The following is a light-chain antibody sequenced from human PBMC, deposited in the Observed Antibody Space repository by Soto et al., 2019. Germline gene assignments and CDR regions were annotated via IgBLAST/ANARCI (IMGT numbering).Light chain of an antibody. V-gene: IGLV2-14*01. J-gene: IGLJ3*02. CDR1: SSDVGGYKY. Sequence: QSALTQPASVSGSPGQSITISCTGTSSDVGGYKYVSWYQQEPGKAPKLMIYEVSNRPSGVSNRFSGSKSGNTASLTISGLQAEDEADYYCSSYTSSSTLVFGGGTK. CDR3: SSYTSSSTLV. CDR2: EVS.